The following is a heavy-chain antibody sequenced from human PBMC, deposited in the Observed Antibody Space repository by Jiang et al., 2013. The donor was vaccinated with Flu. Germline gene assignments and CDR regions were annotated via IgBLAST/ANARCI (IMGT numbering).Heavy chain of an antibody. CDR2: TYYMAKWYN. CDR3: ARWRHMDRYFDL. J-gene: IGHJ2*01. CDR1: GDSVSSSIVA. V-gene: IGHV6-1*01. Sequence: QLLESGGGLVQPGGSLSLTCAISGDSVSSSIVAWNWVRQSPSRGLEWLGRTYYMAKWYNEYAVSVKSRIIVNPDTSKNQFSLLLNSVTPDDTAVYYCARWRHMDRYFDLWGRGTLVTVSS. D-gene: IGHD3-3*01.